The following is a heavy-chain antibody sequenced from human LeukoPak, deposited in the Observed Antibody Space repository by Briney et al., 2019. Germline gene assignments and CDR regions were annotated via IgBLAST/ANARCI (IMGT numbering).Heavy chain of an antibody. J-gene: IGHJ4*02. V-gene: IGHV4-4*07. CDR1: GGSISSYY. CDR3: ARSPWDTAPDY. Sequence: SETLSLTCTVSGGSISSYYWSWIRQPAGKGMEWIGRIYISGSTNYNPSLKSRVTISISTSKNQFSLKLSSATAADTAVYYCARSPWDTAPDYWGQGTLVTVSS. D-gene: IGHD5-18*01. CDR2: IYISGST.